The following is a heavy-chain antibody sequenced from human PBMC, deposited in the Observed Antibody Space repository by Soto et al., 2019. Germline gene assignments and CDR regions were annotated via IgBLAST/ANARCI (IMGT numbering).Heavy chain of an antibody. CDR2: INHSGST. J-gene: IGHJ4*02. Sequence: SETLSLTCAVYGGSFSGYYWSWIRQPPGKGLEWIGEINHSGSTNYNPSLKSRVTISVDTSKNQFSLKLSSVTAADTAVYYCRIVATISWYFDYWGQGTLVTVSS. V-gene: IGHV4-34*01. D-gene: IGHD5-12*01. CDR1: GGSFSGYY. CDR3: RIVATISWYFDY.